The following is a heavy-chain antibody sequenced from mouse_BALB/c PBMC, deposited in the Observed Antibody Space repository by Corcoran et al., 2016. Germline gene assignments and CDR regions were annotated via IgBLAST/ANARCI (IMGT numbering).Heavy chain of an antibody. J-gene: IGHJ2*01. CDR2: ISYDGSN. CDR1: GYSIPSGYY. Sequence: DVQLQESGPGLVKPSQSLSLTCSVTGYSIPSGYYWNWIRQFPGNKLEWMGYISYDGSNNYNPSLKKRISITRDTSKNQFFLKLNSLTTEDTATYYWARDYYGNYFDYWGQGTTLTFSS. CDR3: ARDYYGNYFDY. V-gene: IGHV3-6*02. D-gene: IGHD2-1*01.